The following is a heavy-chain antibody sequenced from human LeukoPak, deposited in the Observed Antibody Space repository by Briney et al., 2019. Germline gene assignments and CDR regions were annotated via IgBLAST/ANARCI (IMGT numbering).Heavy chain of an antibody. V-gene: IGHV3-30*03. CDR2: ISYDGSNK. CDR3: ARERSSGGDPYYFDY. D-gene: IGHD2-21*02. J-gene: IGHJ4*02. Sequence: GGSLRLSCAASGFTFSSYGMHWVRQAPGKGLEWVAVISYDGSNKYYADSVKGRFTISRDNSKNTLYLQMNSLRAEDTAIYYCARERSSGGDPYYFDYWGQGTLVTVSS. CDR1: GFTFSSYG.